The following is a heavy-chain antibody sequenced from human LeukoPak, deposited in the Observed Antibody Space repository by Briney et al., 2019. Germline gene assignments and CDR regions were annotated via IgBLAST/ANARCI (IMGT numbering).Heavy chain of an antibody. CDR1: GFTFSGSA. V-gene: IGHV3-73*01. CDR3: TTLKFSGSYGDPADY. Sequence: GGSLRLSCAASGFTFSGSAMHWVRQASGKGLEWVGRIRSKANSYATAYAASVKGRFTISRDDSKNTAYLQMNSLKTEDTAVYYCTTLKFSGSYGDPADYWGQGTLVTVSS. D-gene: IGHD1-26*01. CDR2: IRSKANSYAT. J-gene: IGHJ4*02.